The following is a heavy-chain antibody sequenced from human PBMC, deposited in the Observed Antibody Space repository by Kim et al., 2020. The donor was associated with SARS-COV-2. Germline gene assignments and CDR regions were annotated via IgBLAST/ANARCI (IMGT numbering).Heavy chain of an antibody. V-gene: IGHV3-11*06. J-gene: IGHJ6*02. D-gene: IGHD3-22*01. CDR3: ARSTMIVVVITTSGYYGMDV. Sequence: RFTISRDNAKNSLYLQMNSLRAEDTAVYYCARSTMIVVVITTSGYYGMDVWGQGTTVTVSS.